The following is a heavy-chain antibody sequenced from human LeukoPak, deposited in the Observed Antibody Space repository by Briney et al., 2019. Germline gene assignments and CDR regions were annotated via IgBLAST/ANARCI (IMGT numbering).Heavy chain of an antibody. CDR2: ISGSGGST. Sequence: PGGSLRLSCAASGFTFSSYAMSWVRQAPGKGLEWVSAISGSGGSTYYADSVKGRFTISRDNSKNTLYLQMNSLRAEDTAAYYCAREGLNCSSSSCQRATFDYWGQGTLVTVSS. D-gene: IGHD2-2*01. V-gene: IGHV3-23*01. CDR3: AREGLNCSSSSCQRATFDY. J-gene: IGHJ4*02. CDR1: GFTFSSYA.